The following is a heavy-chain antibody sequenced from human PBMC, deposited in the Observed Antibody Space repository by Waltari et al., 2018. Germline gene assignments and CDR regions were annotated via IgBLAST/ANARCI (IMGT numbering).Heavy chain of an antibody. CDR3: ARETGVAVAGYGLDI. Sequence: VHVEESGGGLMQPGGSLRLSCAAYGFTVSSFSMAWVRQAPGKGLEWVSLIYSGGDTYYADSVKGRFTISRDNSKNMVFLQMNSLRADDTAVYYCARETGVAVAGYGLDIWGQGTTVTVSS. J-gene: IGHJ6*02. D-gene: IGHD2-15*01. CDR2: IYSGGDT. CDR1: GFTVSSFS. V-gene: IGHV3-53*01.